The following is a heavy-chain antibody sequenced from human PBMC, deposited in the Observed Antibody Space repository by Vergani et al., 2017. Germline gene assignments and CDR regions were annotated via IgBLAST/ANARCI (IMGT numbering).Heavy chain of an antibody. J-gene: IGHJ3*02. CDR2: ISYDGSNK. V-gene: IGHV3-30*18. D-gene: IGHD3-3*01. CDR3: AKKVRFLEWPLGDDAFDI. CDR1: GFTFSSYG. Sequence: QVQLVESGGGVVQPGRSLRLSCAASGFTFSSYGMHWVRQAPGKGLEWVAVISYDGSNKYYADSVKGRFTISRDNSKNTLYLQMNSLRAEDAAVYYCAKKVRFLEWPLGDDAFDIWGQGTTVTVSS.